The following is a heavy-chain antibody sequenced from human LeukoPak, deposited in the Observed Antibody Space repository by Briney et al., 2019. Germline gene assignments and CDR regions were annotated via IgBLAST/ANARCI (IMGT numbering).Heavy chain of an antibody. CDR2: IRSEAYTGTT. CDR1: GFNFGSYA. J-gene: IGHJ4*02. Sequence: GGSLRLSCTASGFNFGSYAMGWVRQAPGKGLGWISFIRSEAYTGTTEYAASVKGRFTISRDDSKSIAYLQMNSLKPEDTAVYYCIGARRIAAAGVRYLFDYWGQGTLVTVSS. V-gene: IGHV3-49*04. CDR3: IGARRIAAAGVRYLFDY. D-gene: IGHD6-13*01.